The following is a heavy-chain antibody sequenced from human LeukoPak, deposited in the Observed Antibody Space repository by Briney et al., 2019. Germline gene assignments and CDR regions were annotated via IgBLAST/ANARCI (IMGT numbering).Heavy chain of an antibody. CDR2: ISAYNGNT. J-gene: IGHJ4*02. D-gene: IGHD1-26*01. V-gene: IGHV1-18*01. CDR1: GYTLTSDV. CDR3: AREEFYSGSCYGLYYFDY. Sequence: ASLTVSCEASGYTLTSDVISWVRQAPGQELEWVGWISAYNGNTNYAQKLQGRVTMTTDTSTSTAYMELRSLRSDDTAVYYCAREEFYSGSCYGLYYFDYWGQGTLVTVSS.